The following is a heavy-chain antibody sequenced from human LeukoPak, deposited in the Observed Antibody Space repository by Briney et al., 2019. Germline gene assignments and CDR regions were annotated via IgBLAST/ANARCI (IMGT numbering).Heavy chain of an antibody. CDR2: ISYDGSNK. CDR1: GFTFSSYG. CDR3: AKDPTAHSSGWYLY. J-gene: IGHJ4*02. Sequence: GRSLRLSCAASGFTFSSYGMHWVRQAPGKGLEWVAVISYDGSNKYYADSVKGRFTISRDNSKNTLYLQINSLRAEDTAVYYCAKDPTAHSSGWYLYWGQGTLVTVSS. V-gene: IGHV3-30*18. D-gene: IGHD6-19*01.